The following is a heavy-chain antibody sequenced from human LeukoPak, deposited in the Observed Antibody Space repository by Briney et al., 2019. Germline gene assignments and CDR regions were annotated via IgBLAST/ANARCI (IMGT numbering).Heavy chain of an antibody. J-gene: IGHJ4*02. D-gene: IGHD4-17*01. CDR3: AKELTTVTLFDF. CDR1: GFNFQGYA. Sequence: QSGGSLRLFCGASGFNFQGYAMRWVRQAPGKGLEGVLSISGSATRAHYAESVRGRFTISRDNSNNALYLQRNSLRAEDTAVYYCAKELTTVTLFDFWGQGTLVSVSS. V-gene: IGHV3-23*01. CDR2: ISGSATRA.